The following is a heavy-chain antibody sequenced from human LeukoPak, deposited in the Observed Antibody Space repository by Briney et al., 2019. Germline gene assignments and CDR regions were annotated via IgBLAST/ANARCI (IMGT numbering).Heavy chain of an antibody. Sequence: PSQTLSLTCTVSGGSISSGGYYWSWIRQHPGKGLEWIGYIYYSGSTYYNPSLKSRVTISVDTSKNQYSLKLSSVTAADTAVYYCARGRNLYDFWSGYISWGQGTLVTVSS. J-gene: IGHJ4*02. CDR1: GGSISSGGYY. D-gene: IGHD3-3*01. CDR3: ARGRNLYDFWSGYIS. V-gene: IGHV4-31*03. CDR2: IYYSGST.